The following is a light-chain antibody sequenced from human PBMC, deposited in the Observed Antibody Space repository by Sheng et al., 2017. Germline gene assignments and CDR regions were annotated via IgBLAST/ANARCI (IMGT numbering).Light chain of an antibody. CDR2: DAS. Sequence: EIVLTQSPATLALSPGEGATLSCRASQSVNTYLGWYQQKPGQAPRLVIYDASNRATGIPPRFSGSGSGTNFTLTITSLEPEDFAVYYCQQYYNWPRCTFGQGTKLEIQ. CDR3: QQYYNWPRCT. V-gene: IGKV3-11*01. CDR1: QSVNTY. J-gene: IGKJ2*02.